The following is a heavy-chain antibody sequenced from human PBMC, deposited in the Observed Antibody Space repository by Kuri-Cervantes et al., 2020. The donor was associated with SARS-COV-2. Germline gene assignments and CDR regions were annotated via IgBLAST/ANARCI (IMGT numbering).Heavy chain of an antibody. CDR2: IKSKTDGGTT. Sequence: GGSLRLSCAASGFTFSNAWMNWVRQAPGKGLEWVGRIKSKTDGGTTDYAAPVKGRFAISRDDSKNTLYLQMNSLKTEDTAVYYCTTDSSSSWHVDYWGQGTLVTVSS. CDR3: TTDSSSSWHVDY. J-gene: IGHJ4*02. D-gene: IGHD6-13*01. V-gene: IGHV3-15*07. CDR1: GFTFSNAW.